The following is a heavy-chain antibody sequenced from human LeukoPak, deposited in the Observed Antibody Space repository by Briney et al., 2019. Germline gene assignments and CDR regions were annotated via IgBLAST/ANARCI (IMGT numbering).Heavy chain of an antibody. CDR1: GFTFDDYA. J-gene: IGHJ4*02. Sequence: SGGSLRLSCAASGFTFDDYAMHWVRHAPGKGLEWVSGISWNSGSIGYADSVKGRFTISRDNAKNSLYLQMNSLRAEDTALYYCAKDKDPDYYGTFDYWGQGTLVTVSS. V-gene: IGHV3-9*01. CDR2: ISWNSGSI. CDR3: AKDKDPDYYGTFDY. D-gene: IGHD3-10*01.